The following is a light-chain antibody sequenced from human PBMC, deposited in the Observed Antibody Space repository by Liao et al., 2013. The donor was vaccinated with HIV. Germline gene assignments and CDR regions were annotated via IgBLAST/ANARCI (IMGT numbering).Light chain of an antibody. V-gene: IGLV3-21*01. Sequence: SYELTQPPSLSVAPGQTARITCGGYNVGSKSVHWYQQKPGQAPALRYSDSDRPSGIPERFSGSKSGNTATLTISRVEAGDEAVYYCQVWDSSSDSYVFGTGTKVTVL. CDR2: SDS. J-gene: IGLJ1*01. CDR1: NVGSKS. CDR3: QVWDSSSDSYV.